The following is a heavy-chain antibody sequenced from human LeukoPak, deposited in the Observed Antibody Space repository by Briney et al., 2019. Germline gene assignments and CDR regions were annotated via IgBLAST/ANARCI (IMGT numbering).Heavy chain of an antibody. V-gene: IGHV1-69*05. CDR1: GGTFSSYA. D-gene: IGHD3-10*01. CDR3: AREIWFGELLSDY. J-gene: IGHJ4*02. Sequence: SVKVSCKASGGTFSSYAISWVRQAPGQGLEWMGGIIPIFGTANYAQKFQGRVPITTDESTSTAYMELSSLRSEDTAVYYCAREIWFGELLSDYWGQGTLVTVSS. CDR2: IIPIFGTA.